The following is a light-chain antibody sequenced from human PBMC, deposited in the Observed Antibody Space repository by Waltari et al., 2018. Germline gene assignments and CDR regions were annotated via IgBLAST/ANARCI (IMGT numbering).Light chain of an antibody. CDR2: TDS. J-gene: IGLJ1*01. CDR3: AAWVDSLYGCF. Sequence: QSVLTQPPSASGTPGQTVSISCSGSSSSIGSHPVSWYQVLPGAAPRLLIHTDSQRPSGVPDRFSASRSGTSSSLAISGLQFEDAAEYYCAAWVDSLYGCFFGTGTRVTVL. CDR1: SSSIGSHP. V-gene: IGLV1-44*01.